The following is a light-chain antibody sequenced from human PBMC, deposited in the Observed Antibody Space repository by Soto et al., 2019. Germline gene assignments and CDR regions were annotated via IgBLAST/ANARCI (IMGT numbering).Light chain of an antibody. CDR1: NSNIGNKD. CDR2: DNN. Sequence: QSVLTQPPSVSAAPGQKVTISCSGSNSNIGNKDVSWYQQFPGTAPKLLIYDNNRRPSGIPDRFSASKSGTLATLAITGLQTGDEADYYCGTWDSCLSVVVFGGGTKVTVL. J-gene: IGLJ2*01. V-gene: IGLV1-51*01. CDR3: GTWDSCLSVVV.